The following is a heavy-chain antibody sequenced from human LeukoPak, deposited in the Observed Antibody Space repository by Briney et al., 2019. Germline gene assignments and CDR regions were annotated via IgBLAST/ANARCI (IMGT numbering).Heavy chain of an antibody. CDR3: AKDKSYYYGMDV. V-gene: IGHV3-9*01. CDR2: ISWNSGSI. Sequence: GGSLRLSCAASGFTFDDYAMHWVRQAPGKGLEWVSGISWNSGSIGYADSVKGRFTISRDNAKNSLYLQMNSLRAENTALYYCAKDKSYYYGMDVWGQGTTVTVSS. CDR1: GFTFDDYA. J-gene: IGHJ6*02.